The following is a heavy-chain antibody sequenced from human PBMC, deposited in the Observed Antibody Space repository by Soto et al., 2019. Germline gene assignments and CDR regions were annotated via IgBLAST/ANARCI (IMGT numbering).Heavy chain of an antibody. D-gene: IGHD2-2*01. J-gene: IGHJ6*02. CDR3: AREKVVPETHYYGMDV. Sequence: GGSLRLSCAASGFSFNSHAMTWVRQAPGRGLEWVAAINSGVDAFYADSVKGRFTISRDNSKDTLYLQMNSLGVEDTAVYYCAREKVVPETHYYGMDVWGQGTTVTVSS. CDR2: INSGVDA. V-gene: IGHV3-23*01. CDR1: GFSFNSHA.